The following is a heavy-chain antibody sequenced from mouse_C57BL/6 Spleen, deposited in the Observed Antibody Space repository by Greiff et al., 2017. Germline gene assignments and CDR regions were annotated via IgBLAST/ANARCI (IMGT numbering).Heavy chain of an antibody. CDR3: ERGEVGGAWFAY. CDR2: IYPGDGDT. J-gene: IGHJ3*01. Sequence: QVHVKQSGAELVKPGASVKISCKASGYAFSSYWMNWVQQRPGKGLEWIGQIYPGDGDTNYNGKFKGKATLTADKASSTAYMQLSSLSSEDSAVYFCERGEVGGAWFAYWGQGTLVTVSA. CDR1: GYAFSSYW. D-gene: IGHD1-3*01. V-gene: IGHV1-80*01.